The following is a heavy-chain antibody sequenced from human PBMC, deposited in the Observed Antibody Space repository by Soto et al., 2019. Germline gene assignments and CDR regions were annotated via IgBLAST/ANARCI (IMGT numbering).Heavy chain of an antibody. V-gene: IGHV1-69*13. CDR3: AVEEEQSPNWFDP. Sequence: SVKVSCKASGGTFSSYAISWVRQAPGQGLEWMGGIIPIFGTANYAQKFQGRVTITADESTSTAYMELSSLRSEDTAVYYCAVEEEQSPNWFDPWGQGTLGTSPQ. J-gene: IGHJ5*02. D-gene: IGHD1-1*01. CDR2: IIPIFGTA. CDR1: GGTFSSYA.